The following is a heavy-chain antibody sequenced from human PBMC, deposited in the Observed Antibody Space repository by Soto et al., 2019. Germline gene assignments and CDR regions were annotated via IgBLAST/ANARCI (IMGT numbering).Heavy chain of an antibody. D-gene: IGHD3-3*01. V-gene: IGHV3-7*01. CDR3: ARQLRFLEWLSDAFDI. Sequence: GSLRLSCAASGFTFSSYWMSWVRQAPGKGLEWVANIKQDGSEKYYVDSVKGRFTISRDNAKNSLYLQMNSLRAEDTAVYYCARQLRFLEWLSDAFDIWGQGTMVTVSS. J-gene: IGHJ3*02. CDR1: GFTFSSYW. CDR2: IKQDGSEK.